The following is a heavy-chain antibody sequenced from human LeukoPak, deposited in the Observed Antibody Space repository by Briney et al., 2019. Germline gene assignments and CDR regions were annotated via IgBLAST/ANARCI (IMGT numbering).Heavy chain of an antibody. Sequence: GASVKVSCKASGGTFSSYAISWVRQAPGPGLEWMGGIIPIFGTANYAQKFQGRVTITADESTSTAYMELSSLRSEDTAVYYCARERAQGVYTVGATTDFDYWGQGTLVTVSS. CDR2: IIPIFGTA. V-gene: IGHV1-69*13. J-gene: IGHJ4*02. CDR1: GGTFSSYA. CDR3: ARERAQGVYTVGATTDFDY. D-gene: IGHD1-26*01.